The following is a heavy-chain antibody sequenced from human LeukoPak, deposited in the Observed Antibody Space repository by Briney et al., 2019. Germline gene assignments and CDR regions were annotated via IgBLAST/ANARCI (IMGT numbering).Heavy chain of an antibody. CDR3: AAVSHDFWSGYPDY. J-gene: IGHJ4*02. CDR2: ISSSGSTI. V-gene: IGHV3-11*04. Sequence: GGSLRLSCAASGFTFSDYYMSWIRQAPGKGLKWVSYISSSGSTIYYADSVKGRFTISRDNAKNSLYLQMNSLRAEDTAVYYCAAVSHDFWSGYPDYWGQGTLVTVSS. CDR1: GFTFSDYY. D-gene: IGHD3-3*01.